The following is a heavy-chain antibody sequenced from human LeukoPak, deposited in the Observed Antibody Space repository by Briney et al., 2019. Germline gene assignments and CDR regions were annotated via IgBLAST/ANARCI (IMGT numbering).Heavy chain of an antibody. CDR1: AGSISSYY. V-gene: IGHV4-59*08. CDR3: ARAEGTTLTFDY. CDR2: IYYSGST. Sequence: TSSETLSLTCTVSAGSISSYYWSWIRQPPGKGLEWIGYIYYSGSTNYNPSLKSRVTISVDTSKSQFSLKLSSVTAADTAVYYCARAEGTTLTFDYWGQGTLVTVSS. J-gene: IGHJ4*02. D-gene: IGHD1-7*01.